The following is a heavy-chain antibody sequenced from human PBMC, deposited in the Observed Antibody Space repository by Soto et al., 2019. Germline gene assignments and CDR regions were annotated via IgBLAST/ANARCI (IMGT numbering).Heavy chain of an antibody. Sequence: WSSVTVSCKASRCTFTSHTFYWLRQAPGQGLEGVGRLIPRVDIAIYAEGFRGRVMITADEATNTASMELSSLKSADTAVYFCARSLGRHASETPRGHFCGAGSLFPFDLWGQGTLVTVSS. D-gene: IGHD2-21*01. CDR1: RCTFTSHT. CDR3: ARSLGRHASETPRGHFCGAGSLFPFDL. CDR2: LIPRVDIA. V-gene: IGHV1-69*02. J-gene: IGHJ4*02.